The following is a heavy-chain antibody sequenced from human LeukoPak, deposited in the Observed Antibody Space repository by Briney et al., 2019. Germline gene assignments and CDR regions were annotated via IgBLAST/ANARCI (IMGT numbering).Heavy chain of an antibody. V-gene: IGHV3-23*01. CDR3: ASHLRIAARVDY. D-gene: IGHD6-6*01. J-gene: IGHJ4*02. Sequence: PGGSLRLSCAASGFTFSYYYMSGVRQAPGKGLEWVSAISGSGGSTYYADSVKGRFTISRDNSKNTLYLQMNSLRAEDTAVYYCASHLRIAARVDYWGQGTLVTVSS. CDR1: GFTFSYYY. CDR2: ISGSGGST.